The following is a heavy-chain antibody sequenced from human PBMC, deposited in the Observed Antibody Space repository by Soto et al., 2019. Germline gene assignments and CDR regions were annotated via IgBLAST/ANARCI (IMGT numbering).Heavy chain of an antibody. CDR1: GGSISSYY. D-gene: IGHD5-18*01. CDR2: IYYSGST. V-gene: IGHV4-59*01. J-gene: IGHJ4*02. Sequence: PSETLSLTCTVSGGSISSYYWSWIRQPPGKGLELFGFIYYSGSTNYNPSLKSRVTISVDTSKNQFSLKLSSVTVADTAVYYCARGTTQLWFFDYWGQGTLVTVSS. CDR3: ARGTTQLWFFDY.